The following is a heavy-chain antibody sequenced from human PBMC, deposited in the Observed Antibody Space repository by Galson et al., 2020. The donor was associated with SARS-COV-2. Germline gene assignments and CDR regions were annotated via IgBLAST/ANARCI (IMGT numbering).Heavy chain of an antibody. Sequence: GGSLRLSCVVSGFTFSGSALNWVRLAPGKGLEWVSGTGGSSGSTYYADSVKGRFTISRDNSKNTLYLQMNSLRAEDTAVYYCARSVEKAAAVGYWGQGTLVTVSS. J-gene: IGHJ4*02. CDR1: GFTFSGSA. D-gene: IGHD6-13*01. CDR2: TGGSSGST. V-gene: IGHV3-23*01. CDR3: ARSVEKAAAVGY.